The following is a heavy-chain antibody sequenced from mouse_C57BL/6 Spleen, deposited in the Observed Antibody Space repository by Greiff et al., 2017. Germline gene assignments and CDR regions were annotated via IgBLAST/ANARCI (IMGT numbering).Heavy chain of an antibody. V-gene: IGHV1-22*01. D-gene: IGHD2-4*01. CDR3: ARGIYYDYDGSWFAY. J-gene: IGHJ3*01. CDR2: INPNNGGT. Sequence: EVQLQQSGPELVKPGASVKMSCKASGYTFTDYNMHWVKQSHGKSLEWIGYINPNNGGTSYNQKFKGKATLTVNKSSSTAYMELRSLTSEDSAVYYCARGIYYDYDGSWFAYWGQGTLVTVSA. CDR1: GYTFTDYN.